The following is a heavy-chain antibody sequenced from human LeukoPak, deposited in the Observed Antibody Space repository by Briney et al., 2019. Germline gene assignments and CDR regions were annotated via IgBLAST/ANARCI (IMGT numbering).Heavy chain of an antibody. J-gene: IGHJ4*02. D-gene: IGHD6-13*01. V-gene: IGHV4-59*01. CDR3: ARGYYPGIAAAAPGY. CDR1: GGSISSYY. CDR2: IYYSGST. Sequence: PSETLSLTCTVSGGSISSYYWSWIRQPPGKGLEWIGYIYYSGSTNYNPSLKSRVTISVDTSKNQFSLKLSSVTAADTAVYYCARGYYPGIAAAAPGYWGQGTLVTVSS.